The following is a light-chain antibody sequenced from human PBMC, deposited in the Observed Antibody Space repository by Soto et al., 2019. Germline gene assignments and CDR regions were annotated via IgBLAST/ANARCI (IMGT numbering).Light chain of an antibody. Sequence: DIQMTQSPSSLSASVGDRVTITCRASQGIRNYLAWYQQRPGKVPKLLIYAASTLQSGVPSRFSGSGSGTDFTLTISSLQPDDFATYYCQHYNSYSEAFGQGTKVDIK. V-gene: IGKV1-27*01. J-gene: IGKJ1*01. CDR2: AAS. CDR1: QGIRNY. CDR3: QHYNSYSEA.